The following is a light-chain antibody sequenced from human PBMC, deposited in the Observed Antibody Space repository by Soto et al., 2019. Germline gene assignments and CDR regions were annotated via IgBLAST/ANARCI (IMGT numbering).Light chain of an antibody. V-gene: IGLV2-14*03. CDR3: SSYATNTPPVV. CDR1: SSDVGGYNF. CDR2: DVT. J-gene: IGLJ2*01. Sequence: QPVLTQPASVSGSPGQSITISCTGTSSDVGGYNFVSWYQHHPGKAPKLLIYDVTNRPSGVSDRFSGSKSANTASLTVSGLQAEDEAVYYCSSYATNTPPVVFGGGTKVTVL.